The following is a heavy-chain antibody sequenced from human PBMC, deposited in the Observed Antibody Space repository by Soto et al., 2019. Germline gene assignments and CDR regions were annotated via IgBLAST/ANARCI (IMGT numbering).Heavy chain of an antibody. Sequence: GGSLRLSCVGSGFTFSSLEMNWVRQTPGKGLEWLSYIGRSGETIYYADSVKGLFTISRDNAKSSLFLQMTGLRDEDTGIYYCARDSRGGAARRPTFYYWGRGTLVTVSS. D-gene: IGHD6-6*01. CDR3: ARDSRGGAARRPTFYY. CDR2: IGRSGETI. J-gene: IGHJ4*02. CDR1: GFTFSSLE. V-gene: IGHV3-48*03.